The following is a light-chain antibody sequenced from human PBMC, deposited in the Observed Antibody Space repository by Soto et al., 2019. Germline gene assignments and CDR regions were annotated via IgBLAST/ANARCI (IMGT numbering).Light chain of an antibody. J-gene: IGLJ2*01. CDR1: SSNIGAGYD. CDR2: GNT. CDR3: HSYDSSLSGSGV. V-gene: IGLV1-40*01. Sequence: QPVLTQPPSVSGAPGQRVTISCTGSSSNIGAGYDVHWYQQLPGTAPKLLIYGNTNRPSGVPDRFSGSKSGTSASLAITGLQPEDEADYYCHSYDSSLSGSGVFGGGTKVTVL.